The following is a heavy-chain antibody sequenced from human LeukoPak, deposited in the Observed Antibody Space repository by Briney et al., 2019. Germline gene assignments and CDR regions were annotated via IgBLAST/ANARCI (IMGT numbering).Heavy chain of an antibody. D-gene: IGHD1-26*01. V-gene: IGHV1-69*13. Sequence: SVKVSCTASGGTFSSYAISWVRQAPGQGLEWMGGIIPIFGTANYAQKFQGRVTITADESTSTAYMELSSLRSEDTAVYYCASGRSLLVGATVFDYWGQGTLVTVSS. CDR2: IIPIFGTA. J-gene: IGHJ4*02. CDR1: GGTFSSYA. CDR3: ASGRSLLVGATVFDY.